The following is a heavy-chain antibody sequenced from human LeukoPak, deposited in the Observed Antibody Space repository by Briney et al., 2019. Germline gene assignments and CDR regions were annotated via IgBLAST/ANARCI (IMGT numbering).Heavy chain of an antibody. D-gene: IGHD4-17*01. CDR3: ASAAYGDGRFDY. V-gene: IGHV4-30-4*01. CDR2: IYYSGST. Sequence: SQTLSLTCTVSGGSISSGDYYWSWIRQPPGKGLEWIGYIYYSGSTYYNPPLKSRVTISVDTSKNQFSLKLSSVTAADTAVYYCASAAYGDGRFDYWGQGTLVTVSS. J-gene: IGHJ4*02. CDR1: GGSISSGDYY.